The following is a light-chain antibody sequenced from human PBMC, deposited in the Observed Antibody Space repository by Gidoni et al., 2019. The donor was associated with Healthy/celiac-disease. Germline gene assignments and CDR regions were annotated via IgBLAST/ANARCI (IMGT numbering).Light chain of an antibody. V-gene: IGKV3-15*01. CDR2: GAS. J-gene: IGKJ1*01. CDR1: QSDSSN. CDR3: QQYNNWPPFTWT. Sequence: EIVMTQSPATLSVSPGERATLSCRASQSDSSNLAWYQQKPGQAPRLLIYGASTRATGIPARFSGSGSGTEFTLTISSLQSEDFAGYYCQQYNNWPPFTWTFGQGTKVEIK.